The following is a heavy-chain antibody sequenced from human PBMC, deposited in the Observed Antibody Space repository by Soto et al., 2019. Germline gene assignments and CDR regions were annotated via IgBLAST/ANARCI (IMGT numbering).Heavy chain of an antibody. V-gene: IGHV3-15*07. CDR1: GFTFSNAW. CDR3: TVDGTTRDRRSQMDV. J-gene: IGHJ6*02. D-gene: IGHD1-7*01. Sequence: EVQLVESGGGLVKPGGSLRLSCAASGFTFSNAWMNWVRQAPGKGLEWVGRIKSKTDGGTTDYAAPVKGRFTISRDDSKNTLYLQMNSLKTEDTAVYYCTVDGTTRDRRSQMDVWGQGTTVTVSS. CDR2: IKSKTDGGTT.